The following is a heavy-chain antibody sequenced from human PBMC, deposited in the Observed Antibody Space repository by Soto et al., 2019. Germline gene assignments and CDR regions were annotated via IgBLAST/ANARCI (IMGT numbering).Heavy chain of an antibody. CDR3: ARGRGAAADYFDF. V-gene: IGHV3-11*05. CDR1: GFTFSDYY. J-gene: IGHJ4*02. D-gene: IGHD6-13*01. CDR2: ISRSTSHT. Sequence: QVQLVESGGGLVKPGGSLRLSCAVSGFTFSDYYMTWIRQAPGKGLEWVSYISRSTSHTNYADSVKGRFTISRDNAKNSLFLQMNSLRAEDAALYYCARGRGAAADYFDFWGQGTLVTVSS.